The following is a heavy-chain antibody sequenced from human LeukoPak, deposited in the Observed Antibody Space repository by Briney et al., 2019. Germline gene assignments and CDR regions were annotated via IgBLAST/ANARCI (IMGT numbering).Heavy chain of an antibody. D-gene: IGHD4-11*01. CDR2: INPSGGST. Sequence: GASVKVSCKASGYTFTSYYMHWVRQAPGQGLEWMGIINPSGGSTSYAQKFQGRVTMTRDTSTSTVYMELSSLRSEDTAVFYCATDPGPAARTVITRDYWGQGTLVTVSS. J-gene: IGHJ4*02. CDR3: ATDPGPAARTVITRDY. V-gene: IGHV1-46*01. CDR1: GYTFTSYY.